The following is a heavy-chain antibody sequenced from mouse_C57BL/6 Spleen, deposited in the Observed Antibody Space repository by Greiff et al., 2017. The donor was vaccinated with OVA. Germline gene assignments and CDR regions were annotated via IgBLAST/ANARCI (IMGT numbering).Heavy chain of an antibody. J-gene: IGHJ3*01. CDR1: GYTFTSYW. CDR2: IDPSDSYT. V-gene: IGHV1-59*01. CDR3: ARPPGSSSWFAY. Sequence: QVQLKQPGAELVRPGTSVKLSCKASGYTFTSYWMHWVKQRPGQGLEWIGVIDPSDSYTNYNQKFKGKATLTVDTSSSTAYMQLSSLTSADSAVYYCARPPGSSSWFAYWGQGTLVTVSA. D-gene: IGHD1-1*01.